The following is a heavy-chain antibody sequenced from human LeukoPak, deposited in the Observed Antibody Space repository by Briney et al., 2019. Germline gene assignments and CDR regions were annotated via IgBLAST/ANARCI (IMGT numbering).Heavy chain of an antibody. D-gene: IGHD4-17*01. CDR3: ARVTVTTFSPTDYMDV. J-gene: IGHJ6*03. V-gene: IGHV3-23*01. CDR1: GFTFNNYA. Sequence: GGSLRLSCAASGFTFNNYAMSWVRQAPGKGLEWVSSISGTGDGRNYADSVEGRFTISRDNAKNSLYLQMNSLKAEDTAVYYCARVTVTTFSPTDYMDVWGKGTTVTIS. CDR2: ISGTGDGR.